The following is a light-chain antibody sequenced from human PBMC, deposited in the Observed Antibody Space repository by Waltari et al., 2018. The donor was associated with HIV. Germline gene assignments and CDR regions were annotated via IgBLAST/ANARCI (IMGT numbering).Light chain of an antibody. V-gene: IGKV1-33*01. J-gene: IGKJ2*01. CDR2: DAS. CDR3: LQYEHLPYT. Sequence: DIQMTQSPSSLSASVGDRVTITCQASQGLKNNLNWFQQRPGKAPKLLIYDASKLETGVPSRFTGSGSGTDFTFTITSLQPEDIATYFCLQYEHLPYTVGQGTKLEIK. CDR1: QGLKNN.